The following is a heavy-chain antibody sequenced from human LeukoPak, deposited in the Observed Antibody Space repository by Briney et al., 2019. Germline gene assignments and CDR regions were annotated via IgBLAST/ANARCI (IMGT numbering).Heavy chain of an antibody. CDR3: ARGSSSNSWYFDY. J-gene: IGHJ4*02. V-gene: IGHV6-1*01. D-gene: IGHD6-13*01. CDR1: GDSVSSNSAT. CDR2: TYYRSKWYN. Sequence: SQTLSLTCAISGDSVSSNSATWTWIRQSPSRGLEWLGRTYYRSKWYNEYAVSVKSRIIINPDTSKNRFSLQLNSVTPEDTAVYYCARGSSSNSWYFDYWGQGTLVTVSS.